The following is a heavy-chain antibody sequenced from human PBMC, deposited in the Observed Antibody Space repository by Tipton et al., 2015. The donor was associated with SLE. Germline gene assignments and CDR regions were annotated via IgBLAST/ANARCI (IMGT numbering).Heavy chain of an antibody. CDR3: ARGGMVVADYFDY. CDR1: GFTFSLYG. Sequence: SLRLSCTASGFTFSLYGIHWVRQAPGKGLEWVANIKQDGSEKYYVDSVKGRFTISRDNAKNSLYLQMNSLRAEDTAVYYCARGGMVVADYFDYWGQGTLVTVSS. J-gene: IGHJ4*02. V-gene: IGHV3-7*01. D-gene: IGHD2-15*01. CDR2: IKQDGSEK.